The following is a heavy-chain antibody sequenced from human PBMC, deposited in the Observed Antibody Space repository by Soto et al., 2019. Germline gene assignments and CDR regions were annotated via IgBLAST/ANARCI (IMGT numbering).Heavy chain of an antibody. CDR1: GYSFTSYW. J-gene: IGHJ4*02. CDR2: IDPSDSYT. Sequence: PGESLKISFKGSGYSFTSYWISWVSQMPGKGLEWMGRIDPSDSYTNYSPSFQGHVTISADKAISTAYLQWSSLKASDTAMYYCARGGVSTRTFDYWGQGTPVTVSS. V-gene: IGHV5-10-1*01. D-gene: IGHD2-8*01. CDR3: ARGGVSTRTFDY.